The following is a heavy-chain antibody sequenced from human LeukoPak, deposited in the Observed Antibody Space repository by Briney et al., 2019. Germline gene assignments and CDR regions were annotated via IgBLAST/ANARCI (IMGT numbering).Heavy chain of an antibody. D-gene: IGHD7-27*01. V-gene: IGHV3-66*01. CDR1: GFSVSTSF. CDR2: IYNDGTT. CDR3: TKTGGPWD. J-gene: IGHJ4*02. Sequence: PGGSLRLSRAASGFSVSTSFMSWVRQAPGKGLEWVSVIYNDGTTYYADSVKGRFTIYRDNPGNTLYLQMNTLRAEDTAVYYCTKTGGPWDWGQGTLVTVSS.